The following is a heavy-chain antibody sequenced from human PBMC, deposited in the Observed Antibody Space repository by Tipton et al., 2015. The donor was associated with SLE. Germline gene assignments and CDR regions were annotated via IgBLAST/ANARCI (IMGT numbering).Heavy chain of an antibody. CDR3: ARELGGGYFDY. Sequence: QSGPEVKNPGASVKVSCKASGYTFTGYLIHWLRQAPGQGLVWMGRVNPYNGDTNFAQKFQGRVTMTRDTSITAAYMELSSPGSDDTAVYYCARELGGGYFDYWGQGTLVTVSS. CDR2: VNPYNGDT. D-gene: IGHD3-16*01. V-gene: IGHV1-2*06. J-gene: IGHJ4*02. CDR1: GYTFTGYL.